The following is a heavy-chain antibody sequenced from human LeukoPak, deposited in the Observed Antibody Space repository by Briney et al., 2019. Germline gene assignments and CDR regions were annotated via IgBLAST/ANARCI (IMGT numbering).Heavy chain of an antibody. V-gene: IGHV1-2*02. CDR1: GYTFTGYY. Sequence: ASVKVSCKASGYTFTGYYMHWVRQAPGQGLEWMGWINPNSGGTNYGQKFQGRVTMTRDTSISTAYMELSRLRSDDTAVYYCARAGVWDYDDSSGYRNGAFDIWGQGTMVTVSS. CDR3: ARAGVWDYDDSSGYRNGAFDI. D-gene: IGHD3-22*01. J-gene: IGHJ3*02. CDR2: INPNSGGT.